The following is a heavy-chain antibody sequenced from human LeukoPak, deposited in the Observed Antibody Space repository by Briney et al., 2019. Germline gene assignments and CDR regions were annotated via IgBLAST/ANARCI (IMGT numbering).Heavy chain of an antibody. CDR2: VYYSGST. CDR3: ARQYYDSSGYYPWYFDY. Sequence: KSSETLSLTCTVSGGSFSSTTYYWGWIRQPPGKGPEWIGSVYYSGSTYYNQSLKSRVTISVDTSKNQFSLKLTSVTAADTAVYYCARQYYDSSGYYPWYFDYWGQGTLVTVSS. V-gene: IGHV4-39*01. D-gene: IGHD3-22*01. J-gene: IGHJ4*02. CDR1: GGSFSSTTYY.